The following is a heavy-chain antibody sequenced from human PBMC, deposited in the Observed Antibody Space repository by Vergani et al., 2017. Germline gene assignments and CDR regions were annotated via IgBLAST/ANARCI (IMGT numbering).Heavy chain of an antibody. D-gene: IGHD6-19*01. CDR2: IYHSGST. CDR3: ARGLPGYSSGWSPYFDY. Sequence: QVQLQESGPGLVKPSETVSLTCTVSGYSITSAYYWGWIRQPPGKGLEWIGSIYHSGSTYYNPSLKSRVTISVDTSKNQFSLKLSSVTAADTAVYYCARGLPGYSSGWSPYFDYWGQGTLVTVSS. CDR1: GYSITSAYY. J-gene: IGHJ4*02. V-gene: IGHV4-38-2*02.